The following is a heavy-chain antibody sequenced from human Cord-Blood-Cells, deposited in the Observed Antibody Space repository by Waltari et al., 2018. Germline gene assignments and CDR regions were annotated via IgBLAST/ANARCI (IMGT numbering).Heavy chain of an antibody. CDR1: GGSFSGYY. CDR2: INHSGST. CDR3: APIYGSGSYYSR. D-gene: IGHD3-10*01. Sequence: QVQLQQWGAGLLKPSETLSLTCAVYGGSFSGYYWSWIRQPPGKGLEWIGEINHSGSTNYTPSLKSRVTISVDTSKNQFSLKLSSVTAADTAVYYCAPIYGSGSYYSRWGQGTLVTVSS. J-gene: IGHJ4*02. V-gene: IGHV4-34*01.